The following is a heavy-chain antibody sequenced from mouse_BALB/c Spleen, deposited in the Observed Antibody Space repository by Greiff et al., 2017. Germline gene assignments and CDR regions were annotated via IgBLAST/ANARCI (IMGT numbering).Heavy chain of an antibody. J-gene: IGHJ3*01. V-gene: IGHV2-9*02. CDR2: IWAGGST. Sequence: VQLQESGPGLVAPSQSLSITCTVSGFSLTSYGVHWVRQPPGKGLEWLGVIWAGGSTNYNSALMSRLSISKDNSKSQVFLKMNSLQTDDTAMYYCARDRGNWFAYWGQGTLVTVSA. CDR1: GFSLTSYG. CDR3: ARDRGNWFAY. D-gene: IGHD2-1*01.